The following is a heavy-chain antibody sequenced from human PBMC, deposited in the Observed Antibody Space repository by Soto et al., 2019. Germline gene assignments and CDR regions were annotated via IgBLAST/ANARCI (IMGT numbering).Heavy chain of an antibody. Sequence: QVQLVESGGALVEPGGSLRLSCAASGFIFSANYMTWIRQAPGKGLEWVSYIGGTSNVIYYADSVKGRFTISRDNAKNSLYLQMNSLRAEDTAVYYCARVALSAADFDYWGQGAPVTVSS. CDR1: GFIFSANY. V-gene: IGHV3-11*01. CDR2: IGGTSNVI. CDR3: ARVALSAADFDY. D-gene: IGHD6-25*01. J-gene: IGHJ4*02.